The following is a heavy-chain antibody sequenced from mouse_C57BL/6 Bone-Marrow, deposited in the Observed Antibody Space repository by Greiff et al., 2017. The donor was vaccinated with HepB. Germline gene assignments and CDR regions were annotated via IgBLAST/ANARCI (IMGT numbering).Heavy chain of an antibody. CDR1: GYTFTDHT. V-gene: IGHV1-78*01. D-gene: IGHD2-5*01. J-gene: IGHJ4*01. CDR3: ARYYSNYYAMDY. CDR2: IYPRDGST. Sequence: QVQLQQSGAELARPGASVKLSCKASGYTFTDHTIHWMKQRPEQGLEWIGYIYPRDGSTKYNEKFKGKATLTADKSSSTAYMQLNSLTSEDSAVYFCARYYSNYYAMDYWGQGTSVTVSS.